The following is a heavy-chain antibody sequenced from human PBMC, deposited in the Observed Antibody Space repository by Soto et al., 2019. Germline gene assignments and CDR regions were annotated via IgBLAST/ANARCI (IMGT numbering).Heavy chain of an antibody. Sequence: SETLSLTCTVSGGSISSYYWSWIRQPPGKGLEWIGYIYYSGSTNYNPSLKSRVTISVDTSKNQFSLKLSSVAAADTAVYYCARGADTAMDTGYFDYWGQGTLVTVSS. CDR3: ARGADTAMDTGYFDY. CDR2: IYYSGST. CDR1: GGSISSYY. V-gene: IGHV4-59*01. D-gene: IGHD5-18*01. J-gene: IGHJ4*02.